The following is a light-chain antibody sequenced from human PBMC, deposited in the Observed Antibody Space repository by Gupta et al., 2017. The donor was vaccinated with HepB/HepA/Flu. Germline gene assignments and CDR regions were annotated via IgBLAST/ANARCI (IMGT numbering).Light chain of an antibody. V-gene: IGKV1-12*01. J-gene: IGKJ5*01. Sequence: DIQMTQSPPSVSASVGDRITITCRASQDISSWLAWYQQKTGKAPKFLIYAASNLQSGVPSRFSGGGSGTDFTLTISSMQPEDFAIYYCQQANSFPITFGQGTRLEIK. CDR3: QQANSFPIT. CDR1: QDISSW. CDR2: AAS.